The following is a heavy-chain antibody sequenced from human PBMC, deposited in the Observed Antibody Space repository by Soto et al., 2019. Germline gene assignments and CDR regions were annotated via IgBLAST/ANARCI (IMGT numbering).Heavy chain of an antibody. Sequence: SETLSLTCTVSGGSISSSSYYWGRIRQPPGKGLEWMGNIYYSGSTYYNPSLKSRVTISVDTSKNQFFLKLSSVTAADTAVYFCARGSSWYVDDYWGQGTLVTVSS. CDR2: IYYSGST. V-gene: IGHV4-39*01. CDR1: GGSISSSSYY. CDR3: ARGSSWYVDDY. D-gene: IGHD6-13*01. J-gene: IGHJ4*02.